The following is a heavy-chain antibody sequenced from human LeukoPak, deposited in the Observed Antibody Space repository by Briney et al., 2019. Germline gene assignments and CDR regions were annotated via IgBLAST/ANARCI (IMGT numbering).Heavy chain of an antibody. V-gene: IGHV4-59*12. CDR1: GGSISSYY. CDR3: ARYDVGWYYFDY. Sequence: SETLSLTCTVSGGSISSYYWNWIRQPPGKGLEWIGYIYYSGTTNYNPSLKSRVTISVDKSKNQFSLKLSSVTAADTAVYYCARYDVGWYYFDYWGQGTLVTVSS. D-gene: IGHD6-19*01. CDR2: IYYSGTT. J-gene: IGHJ4*02.